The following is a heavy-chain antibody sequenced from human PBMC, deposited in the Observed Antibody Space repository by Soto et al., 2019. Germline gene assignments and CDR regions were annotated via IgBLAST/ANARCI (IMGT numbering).Heavy chain of an antibody. J-gene: IGHJ4*02. V-gene: IGHV4-31*03. D-gene: IGHD6-19*01. Sequence: QVQLQESGPGLVKPSQTLSLTCTVSGGSISSGGYYCSWIRQHPGKGLEWIGYIYYSGSTYYNPSLKSRVTISVDTSKNQFALKLSSVTAADTAVYYCARGGVAGYYFYYWGQGTLVTVSS. CDR2: IYYSGST. CDR1: GGSISSGGYY. CDR3: ARGGVAGYYFYY.